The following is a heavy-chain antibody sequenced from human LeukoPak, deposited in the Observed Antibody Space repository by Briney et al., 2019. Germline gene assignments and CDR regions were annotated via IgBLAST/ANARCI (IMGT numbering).Heavy chain of an antibody. CDR1: GYTFTSYG. J-gene: IGHJ3*02. Sequence: ASVKVSCKASGYTFTSYGISWVRQAPGQGLEWMGWISAYNGNTNYAQKLQGRVTMTTDTSTSTAYMELRSLRSDDTAVYYCARGFLSSRYFDWLPDAFDIWGQGTMVTVSS. CDR2: ISAYNGNT. V-gene: IGHV1-18*01. CDR3: ARGFLSSRYFDWLPDAFDI. D-gene: IGHD3-9*01.